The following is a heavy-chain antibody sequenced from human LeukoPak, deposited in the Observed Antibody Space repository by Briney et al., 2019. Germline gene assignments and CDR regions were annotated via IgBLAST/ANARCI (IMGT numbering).Heavy chain of an antibody. Sequence: GGSLRLSCAASGFTFSSYWMSWVRQAPGKGLEWVANIKQDGSEKYYVDSVKGRFTISRDNAKNSLYLQMNSLIAEDTAVYYCASAPAVAAPPPDYWGPGTLVTVSS. D-gene: IGHD6-19*01. J-gene: IGHJ4*02. CDR1: GFTFSSYW. V-gene: IGHV3-7*01. CDR2: IKQDGSEK. CDR3: ASAPAVAAPPPDY.